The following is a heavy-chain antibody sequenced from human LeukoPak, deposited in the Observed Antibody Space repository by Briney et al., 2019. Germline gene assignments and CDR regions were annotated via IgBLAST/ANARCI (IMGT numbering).Heavy chain of an antibody. CDR1: GGSISSHY. CDR3: SGGYGGPIDY. J-gene: IGHJ4*02. Sequence: SETLSLTCIVSGGSISSHYWSWIRQPPGKTLEWIGYISYSGSTNYNPSLKSRVTISLDTSKSQFSLKLNSVYCGRVPRPGSSGGYGGPIDYWGQGTLVTVSS. CDR2: ISYSGST. V-gene: IGHV4-59*11. D-gene: IGHD6-19*01.